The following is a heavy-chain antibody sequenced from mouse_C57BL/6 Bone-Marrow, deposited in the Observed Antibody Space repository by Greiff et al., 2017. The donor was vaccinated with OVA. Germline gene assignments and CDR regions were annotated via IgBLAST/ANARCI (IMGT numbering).Heavy chain of an antibody. CDR3: ARRCPFYAMDY. Sequence: VQLQQSGAELVKPGASVKISCKASGYAFSSYWMNWVKQRPGKGLEWIGQIYPGDGANNYNGKFKGQATLTADKSSSTADMQLSSLTSEDSAVYFCARRCPFYAMDYWGQGTSVTVSS. CDR1: GYAFSSYW. CDR2: IYPGDGAN. D-gene: IGHD6-1*01. V-gene: IGHV1-80*01. J-gene: IGHJ4*01.